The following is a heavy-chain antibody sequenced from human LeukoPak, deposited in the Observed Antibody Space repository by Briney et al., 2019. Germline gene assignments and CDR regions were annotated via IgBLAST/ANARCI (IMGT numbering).Heavy chain of an antibody. D-gene: IGHD2-2*01. Sequence: ASETLSLTCTVSGGSISSGGYYRSWIRQHPGKGLEWIGYIYYSGNTYYNPSLKSRVTMSVDTSNNQFSLKLTSVTAADTAVYYCARDRYQCSSTYCYPYNWFDPWGQGTLVTVSS. V-gene: IGHV4-31*03. J-gene: IGHJ5*02. CDR1: GGSISSGGYY. CDR2: IYYSGNT. CDR3: ARDRYQCSSTYCYPYNWFDP.